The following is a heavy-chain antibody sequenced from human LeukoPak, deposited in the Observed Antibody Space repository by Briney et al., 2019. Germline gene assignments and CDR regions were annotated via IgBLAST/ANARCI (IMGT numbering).Heavy chain of an antibody. Sequence: PGGSLRLSCAASGFTFSSYETNWGRQAPGEGVGGVSYISSSGSTIYYADSVKGRFTFSRDNAKNLLSLQMNSPSADDPTGYSVSERVITMTSGVWGKGTTVTISS. J-gene: IGHJ6*04. V-gene: IGHV3-48*03. CDR2: ISSSGSTI. D-gene: IGHD3-22*01. CDR3: SERVITMTSGV. CDR1: GFTFSSYE.